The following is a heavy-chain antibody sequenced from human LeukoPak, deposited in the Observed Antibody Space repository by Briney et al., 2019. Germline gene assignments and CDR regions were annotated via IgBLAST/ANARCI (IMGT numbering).Heavy chain of an antibody. CDR2: ISSSSSYI. J-gene: IGHJ6*03. CDR3: ARDLYGSGSYYYYYYMDV. V-gene: IGHV3-21*01. D-gene: IGHD3-10*01. CDR1: GFTFSSYG. Sequence: GGSLRLSCAASGFTFSSYGMHWVRQAPGKGLEWVSSISSSSSYIYYADSVKGRFTISRDNAKNSLYLQMNSLRAEDTAVYYCARDLYGSGSYYYYYYMDVWGKGTTVTVSS.